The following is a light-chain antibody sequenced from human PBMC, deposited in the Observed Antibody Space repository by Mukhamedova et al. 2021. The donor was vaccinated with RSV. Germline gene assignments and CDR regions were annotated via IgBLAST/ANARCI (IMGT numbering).Light chain of an antibody. CDR3: QQSSIFPWT. Sequence: RVTITCRASQGISTWLAWYQQKVGQAPKFLIYAASSLHSGVPSRFSGSGSGPSFPLRILRLQPSYSATYFCQQSSIFPWTFCQGT. V-gene: IGKV1-12*02. CDR2: AAS. J-gene: IGKJ1*01. CDR1: QGISTW.